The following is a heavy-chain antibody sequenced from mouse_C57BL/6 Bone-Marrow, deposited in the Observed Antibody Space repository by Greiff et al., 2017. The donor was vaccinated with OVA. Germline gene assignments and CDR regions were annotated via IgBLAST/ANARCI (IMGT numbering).Heavy chain of an antibody. CDR1: GYTFTSYW. D-gene: IGHD3-3*01. V-gene: IGHV1-59*01. CDR2: IDPSDSYT. Sequence: QVHVKQPGAELVRPGTSVKLSCKASGYTFTSYWMHWVKQRPGQGLEWIGVIDPSDSYTNYNQKFKGKATLTVDTSSSTAYMQLSSLTSEDSAVYYCARQGPFFAYWGQGTLVTVSA. J-gene: IGHJ3*01. CDR3: ARQGPFFAY.